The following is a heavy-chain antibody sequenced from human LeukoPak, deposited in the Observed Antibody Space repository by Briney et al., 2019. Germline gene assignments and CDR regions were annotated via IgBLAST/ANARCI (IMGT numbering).Heavy chain of an antibody. J-gene: IGHJ6*04. CDR3: AELGITMIGGV. CDR2: ISSSGSTI. D-gene: IGHD3-10*02. Sequence: GSLRLSCAASGFTFSSYAMSWVRQAPGKGLEWVSYISSSGSTIYCADSVKGRFTISRDNAKNSLYLQMNSLRAEDTAVYYCAELGITMIGGVWGKGTTVTISS. CDR1: GFTFSSYA. V-gene: IGHV3-48*03.